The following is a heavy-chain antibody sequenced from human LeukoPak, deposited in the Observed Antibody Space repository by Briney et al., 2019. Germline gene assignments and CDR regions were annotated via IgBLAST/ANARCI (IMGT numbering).Heavy chain of an antibody. Sequence: PGGSLRLSCAASGFTPSNYWLHWVRQAPGEGLVWVSQISPDGNITPYADSVKGRFTISRDNSKNTLYLQMNALKAEDTAVYFCARGCSAIRCPADYWGQGSLVTVSS. CDR3: ARGCSAIRCPADY. CDR1: GFTPSNYW. CDR2: ISPDGNIT. V-gene: IGHV3-74*01. J-gene: IGHJ4*02. D-gene: IGHD2-15*01.